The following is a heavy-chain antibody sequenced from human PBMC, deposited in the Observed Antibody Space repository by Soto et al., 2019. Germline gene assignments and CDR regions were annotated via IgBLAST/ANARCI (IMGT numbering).Heavy chain of an antibody. CDR3: ARLQFGEGFDY. CDR2: ILHTGGT. D-gene: IGHD3-10*01. CDR1: GGSISGGGFS. V-gene: IGHV4-30-2*01. J-gene: IGHJ4*02. Sequence: SETLSLTCAVSGGSISGGGFSWSWIRQPPGKGLEWIGYILHTGGTQYNPSLKSRVSMSVDKSKNQFSLHLTSVTAADTAVYYCARLQFGEGFDYWGQGALVTVSS.